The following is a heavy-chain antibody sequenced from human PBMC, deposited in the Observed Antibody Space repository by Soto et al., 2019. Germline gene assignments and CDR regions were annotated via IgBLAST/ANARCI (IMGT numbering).Heavy chain of an antibody. D-gene: IGHD3-22*01. CDR2: IIPIFGTA. CDR1: GYTFTSYG. Sequence: GASVKVSCKASGYTFTSYGISWVRQAPGQGLEWMGGIIPIFGTANYAQKFQGRVTITADESTSTAYMELSSLRSEDTAVYYCARKGTYYYDSSGPTGAFDIWGQGTMVTVSS. CDR3: ARKGTYYYDSSGPTGAFDI. J-gene: IGHJ3*02. V-gene: IGHV1-69*13.